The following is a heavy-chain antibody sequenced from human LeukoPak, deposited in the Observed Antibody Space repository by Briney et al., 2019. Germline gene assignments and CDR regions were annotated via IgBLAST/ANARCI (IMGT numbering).Heavy chain of an antibody. Sequence: SETLSLTCTVSGGSISSYYWSWIRQPPGKGLEWIWYIYYSGSTNYNPSLKSRVTISVDTSKNQFSLKLSSVTAADTAVYYCATYRTSFIYWYFDLWGRGTLVTVSS. CDR3: ATYRTSFIYWYFDL. CDR1: GGSISSYY. CDR2: IYYSGST. D-gene: IGHD2-2*01. J-gene: IGHJ2*01. V-gene: IGHV4-59*08.